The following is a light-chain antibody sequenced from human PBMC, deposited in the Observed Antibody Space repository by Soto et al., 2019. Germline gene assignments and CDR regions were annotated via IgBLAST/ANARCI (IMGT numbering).Light chain of an antibody. Sequence: EIVWTQTPATLSGSPREIATRSCRAIETVISNLAWYQQKPGQAPRLLIYGASTSATRIPAKFSASGSGTDFTLTISDVHPEEFALYYCQQRRNWPRSIPFGQGTRLEIK. J-gene: IGKJ5*01. CDR2: GAS. CDR1: ETVISN. CDR3: QQRRNWPRSIP. V-gene: IGKV3-15*01.